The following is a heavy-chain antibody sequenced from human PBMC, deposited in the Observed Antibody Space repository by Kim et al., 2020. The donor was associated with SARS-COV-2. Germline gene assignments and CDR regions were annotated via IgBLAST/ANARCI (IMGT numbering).Heavy chain of an antibody. CDR2: IVVVSGNT. CDR1: GFTFTSSA. D-gene: IGHD2-2*01. V-gene: IGHV1-58*01. CDR3: AARGPYCSSTSCYVESPYYYYGMDV. Sequence: SVKVSCKASGFTFTSSAVQWVRQAPGQRLEWIGWIVVVSGNTNYAQKFQERVTITRDMSTSTAYMELSSLRSEDTAVYYCAARGPYCSSTSCYVESPYYYYGMDVWGQGTTVTVSS. J-gene: IGHJ6*02.